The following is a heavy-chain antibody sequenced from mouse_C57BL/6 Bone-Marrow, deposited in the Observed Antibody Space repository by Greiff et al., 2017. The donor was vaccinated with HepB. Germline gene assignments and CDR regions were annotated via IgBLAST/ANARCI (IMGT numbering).Heavy chain of an antibody. V-gene: IGHV5-12*01. CDR2: ISNGGGST. D-gene: IGHD2-4*01. Sequence: EVKLVESGGGLVQPGGSLKLSCAASGFTFSDYYMYWVRQTPEKRLEWVAYISNGGGSTYYPDTVKGRFTISRDNAKNTLYLQMSRLKSEDTAMYYCARQRLPFAMDYWGQGTSVTVSS. J-gene: IGHJ4*01. CDR3: ARQRLPFAMDY. CDR1: GFTFSDYY.